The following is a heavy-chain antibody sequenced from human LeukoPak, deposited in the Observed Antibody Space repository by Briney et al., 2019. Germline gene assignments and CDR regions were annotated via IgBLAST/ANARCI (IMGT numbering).Heavy chain of an antibody. CDR2: IYTSGST. V-gene: IGHV4-4*09. CDR1: GGSISSYY. J-gene: IGHJ6*03. CDR3: ARSLAASQIPYYGSGSYYPRSYYYYMDV. Sequence: SKTLSLTCTVSGGSISSYYWSWIRQPPGKGLEWIGYIYTSGSTNYNPSLKSRVTISVDTSKNQFSLKLSSVTAADTAVYYCARSLAASQIPYYGSGSYYPRSYYYYMDVWGKGTTVTVSS. D-gene: IGHD3-10*01.